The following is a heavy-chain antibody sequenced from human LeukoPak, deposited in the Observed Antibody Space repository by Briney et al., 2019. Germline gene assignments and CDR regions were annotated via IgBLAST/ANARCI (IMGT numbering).Heavy chain of an antibody. CDR3: AKAAAAPGFDF. D-gene: IGHD6-13*01. Sequence: GGSLRLSCAVSGFNFRDHWMDWVRQAPGKGLEWVATVSGSGDRMYHADSVKGRFTISRDNSKNTIYLQMNSLRAEDTALYYCAKAAAAPGFDFWGQGTLVTVSS. J-gene: IGHJ4*02. CDR1: GFNFRDHW. CDR2: VSGSGDRM. V-gene: IGHV3-23*01.